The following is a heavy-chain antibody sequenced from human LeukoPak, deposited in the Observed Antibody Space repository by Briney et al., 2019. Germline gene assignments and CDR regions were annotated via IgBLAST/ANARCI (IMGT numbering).Heavy chain of an antibody. Sequence: PGGSLRLSCAASGFTFSSYEMNWVRQASGKGLEWVSYISSSGSTIYYADSVKGRFTISRDNAKNSLYLQMNSLRAEDTAVYYCAREMVTTDSRRGYWGQGTLVTVSS. CDR3: AREMVTTDSRRGY. CDR2: ISSSGSTI. V-gene: IGHV3-48*03. D-gene: IGHD4-17*01. CDR1: GFTFSSYE. J-gene: IGHJ4*02.